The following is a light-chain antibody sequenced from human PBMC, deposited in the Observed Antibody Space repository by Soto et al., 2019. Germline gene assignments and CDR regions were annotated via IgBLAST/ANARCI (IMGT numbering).Light chain of an antibody. CDR2: RNV. CDR1: SSNVGSTYE. CDR3: QSYDSSLRGSV. J-gene: IGLJ2*01. Sequence: QSVLTQPPSISGAPGQKVTISCTETSSNVGSTYEVHWYQQLPGKAPRLLIYRNVNRPSGVPDRFSASKSGNSASLAITGLQAEDEGDYFCQSYDSSLRGSVFGGGTKLTVL. V-gene: IGLV1-40*01.